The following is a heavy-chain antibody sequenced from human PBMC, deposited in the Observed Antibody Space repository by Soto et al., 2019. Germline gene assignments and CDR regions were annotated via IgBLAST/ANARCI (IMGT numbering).Heavy chain of an antibody. J-gene: IGHJ4*02. D-gene: IGHD3-16*01. V-gene: IGHV3-7*05. CDR3: ARVSGNFAGDGYNPVDY. CDR2: IKQDGSEK. CDR1: GFTFSSYW. Sequence: GGSLRLPCAASGFTFSSYWMSWVRQAPGKGLEWVANIKQDGSEKYYVDSVKGRFTISRDNAKNSLYLQMNSLRAEDTAVYYCARVSGNFAGDGYNPVDYWGQGTLVTVSS.